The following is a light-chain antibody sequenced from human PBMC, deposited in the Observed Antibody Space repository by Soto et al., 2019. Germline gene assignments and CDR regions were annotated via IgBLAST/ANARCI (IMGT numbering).Light chain of an antibody. CDR3: SSFTTTSTHV. J-gene: IGLJ1*01. Sequence: QSVLTQPASVSGSPGQSITISCTGTSSDVGSYNLVSWYQQHPGKAPKLMIYEGSKRPSGVSNRFSGSKSGNTASLTISGLQAEDEAEYFCSSFTTTSTHVFGTGTKVTVL. V-gene: IGLV2-14*02. CDR2: EGS. CDR1: SSDVGSYNL.